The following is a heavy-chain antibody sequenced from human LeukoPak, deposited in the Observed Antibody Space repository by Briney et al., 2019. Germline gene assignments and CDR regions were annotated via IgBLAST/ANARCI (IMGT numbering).Heavy chain of an antibody. CDR1: RRSISSFY. V-gene: IGHV4-59*01. CDR3: ARDYGGKFDY. D-gene: IGHD4-23*01. CDR2: ISYSGNT. Sequence: SETLSLTCTVSRRSISSFYWSWIRQPPGKGLEWIGYISYSGNTKYNPSLKSRVTISVDTSKNQFSLKLSSVTAADTAMYYCARDYGGKFDYGGQGTLVTVSS. J-gene: IGHJ4*02.